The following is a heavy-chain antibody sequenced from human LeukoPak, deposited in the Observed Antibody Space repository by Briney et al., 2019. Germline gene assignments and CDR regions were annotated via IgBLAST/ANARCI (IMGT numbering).Heavy chain of an antibody. CDR1: GYTFTSYY. CDR2: INPSGGST. V-gene: IGHV1-46*01. CDR3: ASPGWIAAAGLGY. J-gene: IGHJ1*01. D-gene: IGHD6-13*01. Sequence: GASVKASCKASGYTFTSYYMHWVRQAPGQGLEWRGIINPSGGSTSYAQKFQGRVTMTRDTSTSTVYMELSSLRSEDTAVYYCASPGWIAAAGLGYWGQGTLVTVSS.